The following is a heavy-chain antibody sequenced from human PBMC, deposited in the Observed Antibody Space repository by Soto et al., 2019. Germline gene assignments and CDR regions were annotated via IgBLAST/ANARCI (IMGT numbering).Heavy chain of an antibody. V-gene: IGHV3-23*01. D-gene: IGHD1-1*01. Sequence: GGSLRLSCAASGFTFSSYAMNWVRQAPGKGLEWVSRIGVLGGTTFYADSVKGRLTISRDNSKNTLSLQINSLRAEDTAIYYCAKDGSPQLERQQSWFDYWGQGTLVTVSS. CDR3: AKDGSPQLERQQSWFDY. CDR1: GFTFSSYA. J-gene: IGHJ4*02. CDR2: IGVLGGTT.